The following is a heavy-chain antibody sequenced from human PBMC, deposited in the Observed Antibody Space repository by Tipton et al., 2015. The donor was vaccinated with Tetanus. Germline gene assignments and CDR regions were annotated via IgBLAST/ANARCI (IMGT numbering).Heavy chain of an antibody. CDR1: GGSVRSGDYS. V-gene: IGHV4-61*08. CDR3: AGVTAQRTELYFEH. CDR2: VSYSGRS. Sequence: TLSLTCSVSGGSVRSGDYSWNWIRQPPGKGLEWLAYVSYSGRSNSNYSRKSRLSISRDTSKNQFSLRLASVTAADTAVYYCAGVTAQRTELYFEHWGQGTQVTVSS. J-gene: IGHJ1*01. D-gene: IGHD2-8*02.